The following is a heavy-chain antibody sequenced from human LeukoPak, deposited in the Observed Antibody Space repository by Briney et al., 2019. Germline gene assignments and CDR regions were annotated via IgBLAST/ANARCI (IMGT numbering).Heavy chain of an antibody. D-gene: IGHD2-2*02. Sequence: GGSLRLSCAASGFTFSSYGMHWVRQAPGKGLEWVAVISYDGSNKYYADSVKGRFTISRDNSKNTLYLQMSSLRAEDTAVYYCARKPNLGYCSSTSCYTDPYYFDYWGQGTLVTVSS. V-gene: IGHV3-30*03. J-gene: IGHJ4*02. CDR3: ARKPNLGYCSSTSCYTDPYYFDY. CDR2: ISYDGSNK. CDR1: GFTFSSYG.